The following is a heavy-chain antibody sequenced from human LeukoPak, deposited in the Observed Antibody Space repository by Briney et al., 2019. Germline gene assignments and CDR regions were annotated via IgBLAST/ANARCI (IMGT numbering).Heavy chain of an antibody. D-gene: IGHD3-10*01. CDR1: GGTFISYA. Sequence: ASVKVSCKASGGTFISYAISWVRQAPGQGLEWMGRIIPIFGTANYAQKFQGRVTITTDESTSTAYMELSSLRSEDTAVYYCAREVNYGSGSFPYYYYYMDVWGKGITVTVSS. CDR3: AREVNYGSGSFPYYYYYMDV. CDR2: IIPIFGTA. J-gene: IGHJ6*03. V-gene: IGHV1-69*05.